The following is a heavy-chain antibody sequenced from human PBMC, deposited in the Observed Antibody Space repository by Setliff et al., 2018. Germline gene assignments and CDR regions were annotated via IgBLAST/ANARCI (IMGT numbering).Heavy chain of an antibody. CDR2: INPHGSEK. CDR3: FGAGTCSY. V-gene: IGHV3-7*01. CDR1: GLSYSNDW. J-gene: IGHJ4*02. Sequence: QPGGSLSLSCTASGLSYSNDWVSWVRQAPGKGLEWLASINPHGSEKYYADSVKGRFTISRDNAKNSLSLQMNNLRTEDPAVYYCFGAGTCSYWGQGTLVTVSS. D-gene: IGHD3-10*01.